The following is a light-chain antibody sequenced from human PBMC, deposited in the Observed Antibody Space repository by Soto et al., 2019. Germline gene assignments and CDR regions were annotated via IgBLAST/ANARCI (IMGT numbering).Light chain of an antibody. Sequence: VLTESPGTLSLSPWERSALSFRACQSVSSSYLAWYQQKPGRAPRLLIYTASTRATAIPDRFSGSGSGTDCTLTISRLEPEEVAVYYCQQYGSSPWAFGQGTKVDIK. V-gene: IGKV3-20*01. CDR2: TAS. CDR3: QQYGSSPWA. J-gene: IGKJ1*01. CDR1: QSVSSSY.